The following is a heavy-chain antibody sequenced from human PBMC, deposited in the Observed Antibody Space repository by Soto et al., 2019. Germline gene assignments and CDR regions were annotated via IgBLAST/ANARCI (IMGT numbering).Heavy chain of an antibody. CDR2: INAYNGNT. Sequence: ASVKVSCKASGNTVPNYAIHWVRQAPGQRLEWMGWINAYNGNTNYAEKIQGRVTLTTDTSTSTAYMELRSLRSDDTAVYYCARGLSGSPDYYYYYGMDVWGQGTTVTVSS. CDR1: GNTVPNYA. J-gene: IGHJ6*02. D-gene: IGHD1-26*01. V-gene: IGHV1-18*01. CDR3: ARGLSGSPDYYYYYGMDV.